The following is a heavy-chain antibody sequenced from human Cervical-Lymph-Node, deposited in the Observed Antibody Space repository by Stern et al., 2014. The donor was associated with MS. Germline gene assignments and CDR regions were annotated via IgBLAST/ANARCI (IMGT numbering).Heavy chain of an antibody. J-gene: IGHJ4*02. CDR3: ARHGTGSLWSFSRY. D-gene: IGHD3/OR15-3a*01. CDR2: IYPGDSDA. Sequence: EVQLVESGAEMKKPGESLKISCQVSGYTFTNYWIGWVRQMPGKDLEWMGIIYPGDSDARYSPSFQGQAIISVDKSINTAYLQWSSLKASDTAIYYCARHGTGSLWSFSRYWGQGTSVTVSS. V-gene: IGHV5-51*01. CDR1: GYTFTNYW.